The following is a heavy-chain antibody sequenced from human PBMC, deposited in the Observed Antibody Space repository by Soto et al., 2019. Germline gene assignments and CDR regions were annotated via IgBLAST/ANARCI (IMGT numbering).Heavy chain of an antibody. CDR1: GYNFTTYW. V-gene: IGHV5-51*01. D-gene: IGHD2-21*02. CDR3: ARQEEDCGGDCYADH. J-gene: IGHJ5*02. Sequence: GESLKISCKGSGYNFTTYWIGWVRQMPGKGLEWMGIIYPGDSDTRYSPSFQGQVTISADKSISTAYLQWSSLKASDTAMYYCARQEEDCGGDCYADHWGQGTLVTVSS. CDR2: IYPGDSDT.